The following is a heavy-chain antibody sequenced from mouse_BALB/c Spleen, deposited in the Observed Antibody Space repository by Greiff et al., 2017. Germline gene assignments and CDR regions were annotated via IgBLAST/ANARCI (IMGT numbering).Heavy chain of an antibody. CDR1: GFTFSSYA. V-gene: IGHV5-6-5*01. J-gene: IGHJ1*01. D-gene: IGHD2-3*01. CDR3: ARGYDDYSLDV. Sequence: EVMLVESGGGLVKPGGSLKLSCAASGFTFSSYAMSWVRQTPEKRLEWVASISSGGSTYYPDSVKGRFTISRDNARNILYLQMSSLRSEDTAMYYCARGYDDYSLDVWGEGTSVTVSS. CDR2: ISSGGST.